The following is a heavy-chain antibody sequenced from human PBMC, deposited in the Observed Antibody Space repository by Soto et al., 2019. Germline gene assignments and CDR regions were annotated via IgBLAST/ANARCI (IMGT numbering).Heavy chain of an antibody. V-gene: IGHV3-21*01. CDR2: ISSSSSYI. CDR3: ARDRVGATTDGY. CDR1: GFTFSSYS. J-gene: IGHJ4*02. Sequence: EVQLVESGGGLVKPGGSLRLSCAASGFTFSSYSMNWVRQAPGKGLEWVSSISSSSSYIYYADSVKGRFTISRDNAKNSLYLQMNSLRAEDTAVYYCARDRVGATTDGYWGQGTLVTVSS. D-gene: IGHD1-26*01.